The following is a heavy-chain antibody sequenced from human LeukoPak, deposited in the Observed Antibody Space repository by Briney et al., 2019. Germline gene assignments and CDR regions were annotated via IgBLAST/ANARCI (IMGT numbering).Heavy chain of an antibody. D-gene: IGHD3-3*01. CDR2: INPSGGST. J-gene: IGHJ4*02. CDR3: ARDSLIFGVVRVFDY. CDR1: GYTFTSYY. Sequence: ASVKVSCKASGYTFTSYYMHWLRQAPGQGLEWMGIINPSGGSTSYAQKFQGRVTMTRDTSTSTVYMELSSLRSEDTAVYYCARDSLIFGVVRVFDYWGQGTLVTVSS. V-gene: IGHV1-46*01.